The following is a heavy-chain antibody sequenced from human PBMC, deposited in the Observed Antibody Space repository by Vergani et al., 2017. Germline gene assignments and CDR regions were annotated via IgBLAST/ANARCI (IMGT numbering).Heavy chain of an antibody. CDR2: TYYRSKWYN. V-gene: IGHV6-1*01. CDR3: AXDSDYYGSGSYYKGAFDY. CDR1: GDSVSSNSAA. Sequence: QVQLQESGPGLVKPSQTLSLTCAISGDSVSSNSAAWNWIRQSPSRGLEWLGRTYYRSKWYNDYAVSVKSRITINPDTSKNQFSLQLNSVTPEDTAVYYCAXDSDYYGSGSYYKGAFDYWGQATLVTVSS. J-gene: IGHJ4*02. D-gene: IGHD3-10*01.